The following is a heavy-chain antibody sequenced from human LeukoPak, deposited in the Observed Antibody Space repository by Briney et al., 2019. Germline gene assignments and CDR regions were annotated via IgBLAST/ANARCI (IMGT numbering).Heavy chain of an antibody. D-gene: IGHD2-15*01. J-gene: IGHJ5*02. V-gene: IGHV3-7*01. CDR1: GFTFSSYW. CDR2: IKQDGSEK. CDR3: ARVMVAATNWFDP. Sequence: GGSLRLSCAASGFTFSSYWISWVRQAPGKGLEWVANIKQDGSEKYYVDSVKGRFTISSDNAKNSLYLQMNSLRAEDTAVYYCARVMVAATNWFDPWGQGTLVTVSS.